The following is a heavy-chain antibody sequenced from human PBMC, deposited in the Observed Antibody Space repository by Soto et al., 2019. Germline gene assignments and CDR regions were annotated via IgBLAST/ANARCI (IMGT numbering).Heavy chain of an antibody. CDR1: GGSISSSSYY. D-gene: IGHD3-22*01. CDR2: IYYSGST. V-gene: IGHV4-39*01. J-gene: IGHJ4*02. CDR3: ARMNYYDTSGYPFDY. Sequence: SETLSLTCTVSGGSISSSSYYWGWIRQPPGKGLEWIESIYYSGSTYYNPSLKSRVTISVDTSKNQFSLKLSSVTAADTAVYYCARMNYYDTSGYPFDYWGQGMMVTVS.